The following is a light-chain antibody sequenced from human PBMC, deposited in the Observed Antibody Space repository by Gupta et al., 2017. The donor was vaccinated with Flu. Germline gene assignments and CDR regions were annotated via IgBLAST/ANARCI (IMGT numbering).Light chain of an antibody. CDR2: DAS. Sequence: DIQMTQSPSSLSASVGDRVTITCQASQDITNYLNWYQQKPGKAPKLLIYDASNLEIGVPSRFSGSGSGTNFSFTISSLQPEDVATYYCQQDDNLPWTFGQGTKVEI. CDR3: QQDDNLPWT. V-gene: IGKV1-33*01. J-gene: IGKJ1*01. CDR1: QDITNY.